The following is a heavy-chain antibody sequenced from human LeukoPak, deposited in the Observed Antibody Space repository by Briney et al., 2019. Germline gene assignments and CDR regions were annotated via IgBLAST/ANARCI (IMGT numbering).Heavy chain of an antibody. CDR2: ISSSGSTI. J-gene: IGHJ4*02. V-gene: IGHV3-11*01. CDR1: GFTFSDYY. D-gene: IGHD3-22*01. CDR3: ARDQRYYYDSSGYYSDY. Sequence: GALRLSCAASGFTFSDYYMSWIRQAPGKGLEWVSYISSSGSTIYYADSVKGRFTISRENAKNSLYLQMNSLRAEDTAVYYCARDQRYYYDSSGYYSDYWGQGTLVTVSS.